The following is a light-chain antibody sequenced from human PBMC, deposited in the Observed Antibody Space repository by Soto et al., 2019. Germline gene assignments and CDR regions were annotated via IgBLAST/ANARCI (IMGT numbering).Light chain of an antibody. Sequence: AIRMTQSPSSFSASTGDRVTITCRASQGISSYLAWYQQKPGKAPKLLIYAASTLHSGVPSRFSGSGSGTEFTLTINCLKSEDFAEYDGHQYYSSSWKFGQGIKVVS. J-gene: IGKJ1*01. CDR2: AAS. V-gene: IGKV1-8*01. CDR1: QGISSY. CDR3: HQYYSSSWK.